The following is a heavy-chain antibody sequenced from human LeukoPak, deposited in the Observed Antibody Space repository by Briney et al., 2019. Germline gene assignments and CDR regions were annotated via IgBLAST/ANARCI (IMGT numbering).Heavy chain of an antibody. D-gene: IGHD6-19*01. J-gene: IGHJ3*02. CDR3: VRAVAGKGAFDI. Sequence: ASVKVSCKASGYTFTSYGISWVRQAPGQGLEWMGWISAYNGNTNYAQKLQGRVTMTTDTSTSTAYMELRSLRSDDTAVYYCVRAVAGKGAFDIWGQGTMVTVSS. CDR2: ISAYNGNT. CDR1: GYTFTSYG. V-gene: IGHV1-18*01.